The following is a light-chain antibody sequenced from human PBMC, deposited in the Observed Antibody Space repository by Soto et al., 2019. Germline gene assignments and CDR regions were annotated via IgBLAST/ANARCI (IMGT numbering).Light chain of an antibody. J-gene: IGLJ1*01. CDR1: ISDVGSSGP. Sequence: QSVLTQPASVSGSPGQSITISCSGSISDVGSSGPVSWYQHHPGQVPKLIIYEGSRRPSGVSSRFSGSKTGNTASLTITGLQAEDEANYSCCSYVGARTYVFGTGTKVTVL. CDR3: CSYVGARTYV. V-gene: IGLV2-23*01. CDR2: EGS.